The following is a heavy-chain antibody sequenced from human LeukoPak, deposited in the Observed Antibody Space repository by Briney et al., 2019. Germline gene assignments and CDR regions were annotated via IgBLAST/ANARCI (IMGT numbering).Heavy chain of an antibody. CDR3: ATSPITMVRGVIITLALDY. Sequence: GASVKVSCKVSGYTLTELSMHWVRQAPGKGLEWMGGFDPEDGETIYAQKFQGRVTMTEDTSTDTAHMELSSLRSEDTAVYYCATSPITMVRGVIITLALDYWGQGTLVTVSS. CDR1: GYTLTELS. V-gene: IGHV1-24*01. D-gene: IGHD3-10*01. J-gene: IGHJ4*02. CDR2: FDPEDGET.